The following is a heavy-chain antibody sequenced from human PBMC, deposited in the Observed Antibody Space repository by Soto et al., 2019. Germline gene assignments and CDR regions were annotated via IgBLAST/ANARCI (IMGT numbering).Heavy chain of an antibody. D-gene: IGHD2-8*02. CDR3: ARHEGWTGPDQ. CDR2: IFHDGNT. J-gene: IGHJ5*02. CDR1: VSSIGSGGW. V-gene: IGHV4-4*02. Sequence: SETLSLTLSVSVSSIGSGGWWSWVRQPPGKGLEWIAEIFHDGNTNYSPSLKSRVTISVDKSQNQFSLNVYSVTAADTAVYYCARHEGWTGPDQWGQGTLVTVSS.